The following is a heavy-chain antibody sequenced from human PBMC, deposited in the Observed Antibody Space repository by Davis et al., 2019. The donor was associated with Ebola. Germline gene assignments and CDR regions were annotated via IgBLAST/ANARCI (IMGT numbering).Heavy chain of an antibody. CDR1: GGTFSSYT. D-gene: IGHD4-17*01. CDR2: IIPILGIA. Sequence: SVKVSCKASGGTFSSYTISWVRQAPGQGLEWMGRIIPILGIANYAQKFQGRVTITADKSTSTAYMELNSVRPEDTAVYYCARNGDYDPWFDPWGQGTLVTVSS. J-gene: IGHJ5*02. V-gene: IGHV1-69*02. CDR3: ARNGDYDPWFDP.